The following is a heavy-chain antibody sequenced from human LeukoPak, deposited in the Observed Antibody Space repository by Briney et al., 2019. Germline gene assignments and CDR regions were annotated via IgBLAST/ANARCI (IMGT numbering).Heavy chain of an antibody. D-gene: IGHD3-22*01. CDR3: ARTATYYYDSSGYYMIY. J-gene: IGHJ4*02. CDR2: VFYNGAT. Sequence: SETLSLTCIVSGGSISSSIYYWAWARQPPGKGLEWIGTVFYNGATQYSPSLRSRVTISIDTSKNQFSLKLSSVTAADTAVYYCARTATYYYDSSGYYMIYWGQGTLVTVSS. V-gene: IGHV4-39*07. CDR1: GGSISSSIYY.